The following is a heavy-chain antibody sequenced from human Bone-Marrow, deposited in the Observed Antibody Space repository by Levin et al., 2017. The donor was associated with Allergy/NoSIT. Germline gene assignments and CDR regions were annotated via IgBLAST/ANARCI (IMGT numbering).Heavy chain of an antibody. CDR1: GGSFSGYY. Sequence: KPSETLSLTCAVYGGSFSGYYWTWIRQPPGKGLEWIGEINPNGRTNYIPSLESRVTMSVDTSKNQFSLKLSSVTAADTAVYFCARGPHGNSYYPYFDFWGQGTLVTVSS. CDR3: ARGPHGNSYYPYFDF. J-gene: IGHJ4*02. V-gene: IGHV4-34*01. D-gene: IGHD1-26*01. CDR2: INPNGRT.